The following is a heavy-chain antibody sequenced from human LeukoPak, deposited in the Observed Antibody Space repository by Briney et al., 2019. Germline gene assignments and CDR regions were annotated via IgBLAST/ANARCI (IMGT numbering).Heavy chain of an antibody. J-gene: IGHJ4*02. Sequence: SETLSLTCAVYGGSFSGYYWSWIRQPPGKGLEWIGGINHSGSTNYNPSLKSRVTISVDTSKNQFSLKLSSVTAADTAVYYCARGKVRGVTKYWGQGTLVTVSS. V-gene: IGHV4-34*01. D-gene: IGHD3-10*01. CDR2: INHSGST. CDR1: GGSFSGYY. CDR3: ARGKVRGVTKY.